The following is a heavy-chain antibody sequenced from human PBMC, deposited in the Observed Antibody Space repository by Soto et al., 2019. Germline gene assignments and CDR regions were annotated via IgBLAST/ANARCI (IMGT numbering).Heavy chain of an antibody. J-gene: IGHJ4*02. CDR1: GGSISSSSYY. V-gene: IGHV4-39*01. CDR3: ASLPTLTDFDY. Sequence: PSETLSLTCTVSGGSISSSSYYWGWIRQPPGKGLEWIGSIYYSGSTYYNPSLKSRVTISVDTSKNQFSLKLSSVTAADTAVYYCASLPTLTDFDYWGQGTLVTVSS. D-gene: IGHD7-27*01. CDR2: IYYSGST.